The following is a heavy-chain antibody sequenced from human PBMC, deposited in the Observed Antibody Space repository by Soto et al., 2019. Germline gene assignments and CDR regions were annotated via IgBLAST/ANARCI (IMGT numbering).Heavy chain of an antibody. D-gene: IGHD1-7*01. Sequence: AASVKVSCEASGYTFTSYGISWVRQAPGQGLEWMGWISAYYGNTNYAQKLQGRVTMTTDTSTSTAYMELRSLRSDDTAVYYCARDWRTLYSGMDVWGQGTTVTVSS. J-gene: IGHJ6*02. V-gene: IGHV1-18*04. CDR2: ISAYYGNT. CDR3: ARDWRTLYSGMDV. CDR1: GYTFTSYG.